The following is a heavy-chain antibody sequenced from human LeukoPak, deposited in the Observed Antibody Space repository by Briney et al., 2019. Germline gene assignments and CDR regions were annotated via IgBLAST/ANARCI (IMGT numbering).Heavy chain of an antibody. D-gene: IGHD5-18*01. V-gene: IGHV4-38-2*02. CDR2: IYHSGST. CDR3: ARVGYSYVINDWSRTGLGAYATKHYYHMDV. Sequence: PSETLSLTCTVSGYSISSGYYWGWIRQPPGKGLEWIGSIYHSGSTYYNPSLKSRVTISGDTSKNQFSLKLSSVTAADTAVYFCARVGYSYVINDWSRTGLGAYATKHYYHMDVWGKGTTVTVSS. J-gene: IGHJ6*03. CDR1: GYSISSGYY.